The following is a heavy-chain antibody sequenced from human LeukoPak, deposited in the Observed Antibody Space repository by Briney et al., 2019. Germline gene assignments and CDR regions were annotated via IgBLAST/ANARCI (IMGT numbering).Heavy chain of an antibody. D-gene: IGHD2-2*01. CDR1: GGSMTRNNYY. J-gene: IGHJ6*03. CDR2: IYSSGTT. Sequence: SETLSLTCTVSGGSMTRNNYYWGGIRQPPGKGLEWIGNIYSSGTTCYNPSLKSRVTISVDTSKNQFSLKLTSVTAADTAVYYCASGSGDANYYMDVWGKGTTVTVSS. V-gene: IGHV4-39*01. CDR3: ASGSGDANYYMDV.